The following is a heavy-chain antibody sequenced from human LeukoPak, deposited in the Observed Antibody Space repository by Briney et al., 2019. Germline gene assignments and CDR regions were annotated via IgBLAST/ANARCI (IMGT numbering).Heavy chain of an antibody. CDR2: ISGAGGST. V-gene: IGHV3-23*01. CDR3: AKARFAPSNYYFYSGMDV. CDR1: GFTFGSYA. D-gene: IGHD3-10*01. Sequence: GGSLRLSCAASGFTFGSYAMSWVRQALGKGLEWVSAISGAGGSTYYADSLKGRFTISRDNSKNTPYLQMNSLRAEDTALYYCAKARFAPSNYYFYSGMDVWGQGTTVTVSS. J-gene: IGHJ6*02.